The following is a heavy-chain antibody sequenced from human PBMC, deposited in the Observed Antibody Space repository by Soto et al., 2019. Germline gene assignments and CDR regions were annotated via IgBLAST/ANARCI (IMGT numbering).Heavy chain of an antibody. V-gene: IGHV1-69*13. CDR2: INPIFGTA. CDR1: GGTFSSYA. D-gene: IGHD2-21*02. CDR3: ARSIVVVTALDY. J-gene: IGHJ4*02. Sequence: SVKVSCKASGGTFSSYAISWVRQAPGQGLEWMGGINPIFGTAKYAQKFQGRVTITADASASTAYMELSSLRSEDTAVYYCARSIVVVTALDYWGQGTLVTVSS.